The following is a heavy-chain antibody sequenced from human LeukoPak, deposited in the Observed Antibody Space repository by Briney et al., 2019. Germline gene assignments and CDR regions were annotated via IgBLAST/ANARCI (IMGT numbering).Heavy chain of an antibody. D-gene: IGHD3-16*01. CDR2: LNPNSGDT. CDR1: GYTFTDYY. V-gene: IGHV1-2*02. J-gene: IGHJ4*02. Sequence: ASVKVSCKTSGYTFTDYYIHWVRQAPGQGLEWMGWLNPNSGDTNYAQKFQGRVTMTRDTSISTAYMELSRLRSDDTAVYYCAGGGDPYYFDYWGQGTLVTVSS. CDR3: AGGGDPYYFDY.